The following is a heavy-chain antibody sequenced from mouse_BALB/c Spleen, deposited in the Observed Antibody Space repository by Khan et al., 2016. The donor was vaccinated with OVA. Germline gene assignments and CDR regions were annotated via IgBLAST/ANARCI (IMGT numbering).Heavy chain of an antibody. CDR1: GYSFTDYN. V-gene: IGHV1S135*01. CDR3: ALIDYYGWGFDY. J-gene: IGHJ2*01. Sequence: EVQLQQSGPELMKPGASVKVSCKASGYSFTDYNMFWVKQSHGKSLEWIGSIDPYNGCNIYTQNFKGQATLTVDHSTSTPFLHLNSLTSEDYAVYYCALIDYYGWGFDYWGQGTTVTVSS. D-gene: IGHD1-1*01. CDR2: IDPYNGCN.